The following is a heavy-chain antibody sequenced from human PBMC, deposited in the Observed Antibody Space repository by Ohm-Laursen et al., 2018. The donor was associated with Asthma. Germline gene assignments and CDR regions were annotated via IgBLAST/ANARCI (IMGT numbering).Heavy chain of an antibody. J-gene: IGHJ4*02. CDR3: ARDLRYFDWLDLDY. D-gene: IGHD3-9*01. CDR1: GGTFSSYA. Sequence: VSSVKVSCNASGGTFSSYAISWVRQAPGQGLEWMGGIIPIFGTANYAQKFQGRVTITADESTSTAYMELSSLRSEDTAVYYCARDLRYFDWLDLDYWGQGTLVTVSS. CDR2: IIPIFGTA. V-gene: IGHV1-69*01.